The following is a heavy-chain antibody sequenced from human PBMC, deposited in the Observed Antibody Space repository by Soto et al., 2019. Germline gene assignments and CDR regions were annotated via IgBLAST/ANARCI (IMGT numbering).Heavy chain of an antibody. V-gene: IGHV3-23*01. CDR2: ISGGGSNS. CDR1: GFTFSSYA. CDR3: ARGRSMVRGVELDF. J-gene: IGHJ4*02. D-gene: IGHD3-10*01. Sequence: EVQLLESGGGLVQPGGSLRLSCAASGFTFSSYAMSWVRQAPGKGLEWVSGISGGGSNSNYADSVKGRFTISRDNSKNTLYLQMISLRDEDTAVYFCARGRSMVRGVELDFWGQGTMVTVSS.